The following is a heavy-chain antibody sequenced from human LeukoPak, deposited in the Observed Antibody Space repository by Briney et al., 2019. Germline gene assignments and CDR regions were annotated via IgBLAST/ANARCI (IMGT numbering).Heavy chain of an antibody. CDR1: GDSISTSNNY. Sequence: SETLSLTCTVSGDSISTSNNYWGWVRQPPGERLEWLGSIYYSGRTYYNPSLKSRVTVSVDTSKNQFSLNLYSVTAADTAVYYCARVSPFMVRGVIIGGFDYWGQGTLVTVSS. CDR2: IYYSGRT. J-gene: IGHJ4*02. D-gene: IGHD3-10*01. CDR3: ARVSPFMVRGVIIGGFDY. V-gene: IGHV4-39*07.